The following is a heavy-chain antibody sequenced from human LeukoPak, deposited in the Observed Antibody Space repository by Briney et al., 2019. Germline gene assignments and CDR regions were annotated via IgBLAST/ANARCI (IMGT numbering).Heavy chain of an antibody. CDR2: IYYSGST. CDR1: GGSISSYY. Sequence: PSETLSLTCTVSGGSISSYYWSWIRQPPGKGLEWIGYIYYSGSTNYNPSLKSRVTISVDTSKNQFSLKLSSVTAADTAVYYCARDRCGDARGHNCLGYYYYGMDVWGQGTTVTVSS. D-gene: IGHD3-16*01. J-gene: IGHJ6*02. CDR3: ARDRCGDARGHNCLGYYYYGMDV. V-gene: IGHV4-59*01.